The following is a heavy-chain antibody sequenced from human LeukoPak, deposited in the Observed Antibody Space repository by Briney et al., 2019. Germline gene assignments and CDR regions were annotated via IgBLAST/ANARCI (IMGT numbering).Heavy chain of an antibody. V-gene: IGHV4-31*03. CDR1: GGSISSGGYY. CDR2: IYYSGST. D-gene: IGHD2-21*01. J-gene: IGHJ3*01. CDR3: ASTYGGYLRAFDL. Sequence: SQTLSLTCTFSGGSISSGGYYWNWIRQHPGKGLEWIGYIYYSGSTYYSPSLKSRITISLDTSKHQFSLKLNSVTAADTAVYYCASTYGGYLRAFDLWGQGTLVTVSS.